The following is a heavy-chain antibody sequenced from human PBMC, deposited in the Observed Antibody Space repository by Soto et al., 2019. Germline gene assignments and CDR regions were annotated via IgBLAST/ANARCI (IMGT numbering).Heavy chain of an antibody. J-gene: IGHJ6*02. CDR1: GGTFSSYA. V-gene: IGHV1-69*13. CDR3: ARHLIVGATPYYYYGMDV. Sequence: GASVKVSCKASGGTFSSYAISWVRQAPGQGLEWMGGIIPIFVTSNYAQKFQGRVTITADESTSTAYMELSSLRSEDTAVYYCARHLIVGATPYYYYGMDVWGQGTTVTVSS. D-gene: IGHD1-26*01. CDR2: IIPIFVTS.